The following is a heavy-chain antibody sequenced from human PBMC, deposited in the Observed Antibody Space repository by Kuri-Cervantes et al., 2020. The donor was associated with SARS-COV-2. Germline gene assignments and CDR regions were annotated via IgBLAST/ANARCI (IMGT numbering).Heavy chain of an antibody. Sequence: GGSLRLSCAASGFTFSSYSMNWARQAPGKGLEWVSSISSSSSYIYYADSVKGRFTISRDNAKNSLYPQMNSLRAEDTAVYYCARVLRFLEWTNYYYYYYMDVWGKGTTVTVSS. D-gene: IGHD3-3*01. J-gene: IGHJ6*03. CDR1: GFTFSSYS. CDR3: ARVLRFLEWTNYYYYYYMDV. CDR2: ISSSSSYI. V-gene: IGHV3-21*01.